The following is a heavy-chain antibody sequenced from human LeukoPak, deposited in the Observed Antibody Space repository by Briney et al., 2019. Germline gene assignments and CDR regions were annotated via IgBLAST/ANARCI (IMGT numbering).Heavy chain of an antibody. CDR3: ARDLDSSGDNWFDP. CDR2: INPNSGGT. CDR1: GYTFTSYG. Sequence: ASVKVSCKASGYTFTSYGISWVRQAPGQGLEWMGWINPNSGGTKYAQKFQGRVTMTRDTSISTAYMELSRLRSDDTAVYYCARDLDSSGDNWFDPWGQGTLVTVSS. V-gene: IGHV1-2*02. J-gene: IGHJ5*02. D-gene: IGHD3-22*01.